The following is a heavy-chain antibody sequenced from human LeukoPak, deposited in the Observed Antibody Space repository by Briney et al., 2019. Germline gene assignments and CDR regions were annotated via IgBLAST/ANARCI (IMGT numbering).Heavy chain of an antibody. J-gene: IGHJ4*02. CDR2: IYYSGST. CDR1: GGSISSSSYY. Sequence: SETLSLTCTVSGGSISSSSYYWGWISQPPGKGLEWIGSIYYSGSTYYNPSLKSRVTISVDTSKNQFSLKLSSVTAADTAVYYCARHFTHYSPIGYFDYWGQGTLVTVSS. CDR3: ARHFTHYSPIGYFDY. V-gene: IGHV4-39*01. D-gene: IGHD2-15*01.